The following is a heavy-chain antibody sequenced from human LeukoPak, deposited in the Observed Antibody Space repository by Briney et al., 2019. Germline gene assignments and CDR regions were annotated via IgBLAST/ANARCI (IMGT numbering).Heavy chain of an antibody. CDR2: ISSSGSTI. Sequence: GGSLRLSCAASGFTFSSYEMNWVRRAPGKGLEWVSYISSSGSTIYYADSVKGRFTISRDNAKNSLYLQMNSLRAEDTAVYYCARELLNTLPLSYSMDVWGKGATVIVSS. CDR3: ARELLNTLPLSYSMDV. J-gene: IGHJ6*03. D-gene: IGHD4/OR15-4a*01. V-gene: IGHV3-48*03. CDR1: GFTFSSYE.